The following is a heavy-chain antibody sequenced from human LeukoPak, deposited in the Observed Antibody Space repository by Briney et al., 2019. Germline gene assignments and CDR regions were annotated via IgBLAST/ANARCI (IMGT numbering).Heavy chain of an antibody. J-gene: IGHJ4*02. CDR1: GFTFSSYS. D-gene: IGHD6-13*01. CDR3: AREESSWYTCFDY. V-gene: IGHV3-48*01. CDR2: ISSSSTI. Sequence: GGSLRLSCAASGFTFSSYSMNWVRQAPGKGLEWVSYISSSSTIYYADSVKGRFTISRDNAKNSLYLQMNSLRAEDTAVYYCAREESSWYTCFDYWGQGTLVTVSS.